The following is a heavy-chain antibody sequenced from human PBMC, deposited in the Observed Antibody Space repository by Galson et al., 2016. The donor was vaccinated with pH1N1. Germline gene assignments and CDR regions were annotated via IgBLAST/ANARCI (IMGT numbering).Heavy chain of an antibody. CDR3: AKGIYYYDSSGYSLED. Sequence: SLRLSCAASGFTFSSYGMQWVRQAPGKGLEWVAVISYDGSNKYYADSVKGRFTISRDNSKNTLYLQMNSLRAEDTAVYYCAKGIYYYDSSGYSLEDWGQGTLVTVSS. CDR2: ISYDGSNK. V-gene: IGHV3-30*18. J-gene: IGHJ4*02. CDR1: GFTFSSYG. D-gene: IGHD3-22*01.